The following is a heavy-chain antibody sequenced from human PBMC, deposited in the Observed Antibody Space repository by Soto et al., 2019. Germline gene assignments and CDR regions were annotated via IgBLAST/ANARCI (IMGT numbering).Heavy chain of an antibody. V-gene: IGHV1-69*13. CDR2: IIPIFGTA. J-gene: IGHJ5*02. CDR1: GGTFSSYG. CDR3: ARSYDILTGPTT. D-gene: IGHD3-9*01. Sequence: SVKVSCKASGGTFSSYGISWVRQAPGQGLEWMGGIIPIFGTANYAQKFQGRVTITADESTSTAYMELSSLRSEDTAVYYCARSYDILTGPTTWGQGTLVTVSS.